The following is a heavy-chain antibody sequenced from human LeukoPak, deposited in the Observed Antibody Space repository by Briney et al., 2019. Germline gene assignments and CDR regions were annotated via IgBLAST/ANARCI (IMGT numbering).Heavy chain of an antibody. J-gene: IGHJ3*02. CDR2: IYYSGST. V-gene: IGHV4-59*01. Sequence: SETLSLTCTVSGGSISSYYWSWIRQPPGKGLEWIGYIYYSGSTNYNPSLKGRVTISVDTSKNQFSLKLSSVTAADTAVYYCARARYYPMIVTYAFDIWGQGTMVTVSS. CDR3: ARARYYPMIVTYAFDI. D-gene: IGHD3-22*01. CDR1: GGSISSYY.